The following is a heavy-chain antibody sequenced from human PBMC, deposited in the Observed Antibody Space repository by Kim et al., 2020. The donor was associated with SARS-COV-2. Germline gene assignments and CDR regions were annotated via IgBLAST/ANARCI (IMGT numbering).Heavy chain of an antibody. V-gene: IGHV4-39*01. CDR3: ARIAQDYGSPIDY. Sequence: YNPSLKRRVTISVDTSKNQFSLKLSSVTAADTAVYYCARIAQDYGSPIDYWGQGTLVTVSS. J-gene: IGHJ4*02. D-gene: IGHD4-17*01.